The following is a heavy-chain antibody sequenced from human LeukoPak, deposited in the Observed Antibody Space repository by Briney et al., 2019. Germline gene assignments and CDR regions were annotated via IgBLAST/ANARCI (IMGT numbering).Heavy chain of an antibody. Sequence: SETLSLTCTVSGGSISGYYWSWIRQPPGKGLEWIGYIYYSGSANYSPSLKSRITISVDTSKNQFSLKLSSVTAADTAVYYCARHYVFVYGGSSFDYWGQGTLVTVSS. CDR3: ARHYVFVYGGSSFDY. CDR2: IYYSGSA. CDR1: GGSISGYY. D-gene: IGHD2-8*01. V-gene: IGHV4-59*08. J-gene: IGHJ4*02.